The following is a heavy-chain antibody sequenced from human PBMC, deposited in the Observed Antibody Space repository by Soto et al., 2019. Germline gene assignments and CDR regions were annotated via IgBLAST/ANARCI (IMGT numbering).Heavy chain of an antibody. V-gene: IGHV4-4*02. J-gene: IGHJ5*02. CDR2: IYHSGST. CDR1: GDSISHRNW. CDR3: AGRDSSSWYWFDT. D-gene: IGHD6-13*01. Sequence: PSETLSLTCAVSGDSISHRNWWSWVRQPPGKGLVWIGEIYHSGSTNYNPSLRGRVTISVDKSKSQLSLKLYSVTAADTAVYYCAGRDSSSWYWFDTWGQGTLVTVSS.